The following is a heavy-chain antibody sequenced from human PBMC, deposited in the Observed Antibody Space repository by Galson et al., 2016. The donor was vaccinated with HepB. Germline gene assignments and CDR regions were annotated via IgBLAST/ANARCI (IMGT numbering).Heavy chain of an antibody. CDR2: INYIANI. J-gene: IGHJ4*02. Sequence: ETLSLTCTVSGGSISSSGHYWGWIRQPPGKGLEWIGSINYIANIHYNPSLKIRVAISVDTAKNKLSLKLTSVTAADTAGYYCARKGLIVASYPPYDYWGQGTLVTVSS. V-gene: IGHV4-39*01. CDR1: GGSISSSGHY. CDR3: ARKGLIVASYPPYDY. D-gene: IGHD5-12*01.